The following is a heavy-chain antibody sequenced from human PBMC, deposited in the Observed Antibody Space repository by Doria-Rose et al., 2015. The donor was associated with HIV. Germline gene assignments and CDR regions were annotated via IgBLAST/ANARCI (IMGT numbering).Heavy chain of an antibody. CDR2: IFSDDEG. Sequence: SGPVLVKPTETLTLTCTVSGVSLSSPGMGVSWIRQPPGKALEWLANIFSDDEGSYHTSLKSRLTISRVTSKSQVVLTMTDMDPVDTATYYCARIKSSRWYHKYYFDFWGQGTLVIVSA. V-gene: IGHV2-26*01. J-gene: IGHJ4*02. D-gene: IGHD6-13*01. CDR1: GVSLSSPGMG. CDR3: ARIKSSRWYHKYYFDF.